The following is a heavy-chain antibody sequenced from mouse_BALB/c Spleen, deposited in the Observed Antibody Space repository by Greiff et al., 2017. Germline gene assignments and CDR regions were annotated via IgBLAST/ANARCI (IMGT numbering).Heavy chain of an antibody. CDR3: ATGGDWFAY. Sequence: VQLQQSGAELAKPGASVKMSCKASGYTFTSYWMHWVKQRPGQGLEWIGYINPSTGYTEYNQKFKDKATLTADKSSSTAYMQLSSLTSEDSAVYYCATGGDWFAYWGQGTLVTVSA. J-gene: IGHJ3*01. CDR2: INPSTGYT. CDR1: GYTFTSYW. V-gene: IGHV1-7*01.